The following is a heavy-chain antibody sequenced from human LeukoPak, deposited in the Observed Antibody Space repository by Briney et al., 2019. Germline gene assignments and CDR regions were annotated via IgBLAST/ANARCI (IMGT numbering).Heavy chain of an antibody. D-gene: IGHD3/OR15-3a*01. V-gene: IGHV3-7*01. CDR2: IKQDGSEM. J-gene: IGHJ4*02. Sequence: GGSLRLSCVASGFTFSSYWMNWVRQAPGKGLEWVATIKQDGSEMYYVDSVKGRFTISRDNAKNSLHLQMNSLRAEDTAVYYCARARPWTALDYWGQGTLVTVSS. CDR3: ARARPWTALDY. CDR1: GFTFSSYW.